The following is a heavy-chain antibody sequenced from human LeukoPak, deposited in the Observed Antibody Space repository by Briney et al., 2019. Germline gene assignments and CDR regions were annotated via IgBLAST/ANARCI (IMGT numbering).Heavy chain of an antibody. Sequence: PSETLSLTCTVSGGSISSSSYYWGWIRQPPGKGLEWIGSIYYSGSTYYNPSLKSRVTISVDTSKNQFSLKLNSVTAADTAVYYYARQSYEHNWFDPWGQGTLVTVSS. V-gene: IGHV4-39*01. CDR2: IYYSGST. CDR1: GGSISSSSYY. J-gene: IGHJ5*02. D-gene: IGHD3-16*01. CDR3: ARQSYEHNWFDP.